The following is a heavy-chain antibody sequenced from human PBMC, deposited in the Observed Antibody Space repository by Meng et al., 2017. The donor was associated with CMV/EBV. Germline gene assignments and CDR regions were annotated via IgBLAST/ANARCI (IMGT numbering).Heavy chain of an antibody. Sequence: GSLRLSCAASGFTFSSYAMSWVRQAPGKGLEWIGSIYYSGSTYYNPSLKSRVTISVDTSKNQFSLKLSSVTAADTAVYYCARHGVTIFGVVRVLSAFDIWGQGTMVTVSS. D-gene: IGHD3-3*01. CDR1: GFTFSSYA. CDR2: IYYSGST. CDR3: ARHGVTIFGVVRVLSAFDI. V-gene: IGHV4-39*01. J-gene: IGHJ3*02.